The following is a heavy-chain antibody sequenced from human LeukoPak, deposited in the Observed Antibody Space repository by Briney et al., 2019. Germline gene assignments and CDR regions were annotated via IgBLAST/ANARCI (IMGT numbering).Heavy chain of an antibody. CDR1: GYSISRGYY. CDR2: IYHSGST. CDR3: ARQGLYYYDSSGPDAFDM. Sequence: PSETLSLTCAVSGYSISRGYYWGWIRQPPGKGLEWIGSIYHSGSTYYNPSLKSRVTISVDTSKNQFSLKLSSVTAADTAVYYCARQGLYYYDSSGPDAFDMWGQGSMVTVSS. D-gene: IGHD3-22*01. V-gene: IGHV4-38-2*01. J-gene: IGHJ3*02.